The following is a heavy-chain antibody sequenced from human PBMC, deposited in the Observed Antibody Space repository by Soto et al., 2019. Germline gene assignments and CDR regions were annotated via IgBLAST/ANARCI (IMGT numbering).Heavy chain of an antibody. CDR1: GSSISSGSYY. V-gene: IGHV4-31*03. D-gene: IGHD2-15*01. CDR2: IYHSGST. CDR3: ARDGGWSEGSYYFDY. J-gene: IGHJ4*02. Sequence: SETLSLTCTVSGSSISSGSYYWSWIRQHPGKGLEWIGYIYHSGSTYYNPSLKSRATISLDTSKNQFSLKLSSVTAADTAVYYCARDGGWSEGSYYFDYWGQGTLVTVSS.